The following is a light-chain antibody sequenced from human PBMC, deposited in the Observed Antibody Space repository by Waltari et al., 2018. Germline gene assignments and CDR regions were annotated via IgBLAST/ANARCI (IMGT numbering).Light chain of an antibody. CDR3: QQRSNWIT. CDR1: QSVSNF. CDR2: DAS. Sequence: DIVLAQSPATLSLSPGERATLSCRASQSVSNFLAWYQQKAGQAPRLLIYDASNRATGIPARFSGSGSGTDFTLTISSLEPEDFAVYYCQQRSNWITFGQGTRLEIK. J-gene: IGKJ5*01. V-gene: IGKV3-11*01.